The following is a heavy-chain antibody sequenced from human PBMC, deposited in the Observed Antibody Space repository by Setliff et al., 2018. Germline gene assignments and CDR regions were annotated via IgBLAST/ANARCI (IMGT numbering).Heavy chain of an antibody. Sequence: ASVKVSCKASGYIFTDYFIHWVRQAPGQGLECMGWINPASGTTQFTDKFQGRITVTSDTSISTVYMELSGLRRVDTAIYFCARVLPADTYQDYWGQGTLVTVSS. D-gene: IGHD2-21*01. CDR1: GYIFTDYF. V-gene: IGHV1-2*02. CDR2: INPASGTT. CDR3: ARVLPADTYQDY. J-gene: IGHJ4*02.